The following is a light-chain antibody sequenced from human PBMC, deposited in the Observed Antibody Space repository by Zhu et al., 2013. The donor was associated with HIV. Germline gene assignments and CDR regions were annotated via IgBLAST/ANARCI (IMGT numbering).Light chain of an antibody. CDR3: QQRSNWPPLT. Sequence: EIVLTQSPGTLSLSPGERATLSCRASQTITSGYLAWYQQKPGQAPRLLIYGASSRAPGIPDKFSGGGSGTDFTLTISSLEPEDFAVYYCQQRSNWPPLTFGGGTKVEIK. CDR2: GAS. CDR1: QTITSGY. V-gene: IGKV3D-20*02. J-gene: IGKJ4*01.